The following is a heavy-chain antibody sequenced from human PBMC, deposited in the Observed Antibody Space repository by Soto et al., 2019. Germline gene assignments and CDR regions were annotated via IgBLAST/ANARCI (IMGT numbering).Heavy chain of an antibody. J-gene: IGHJ4*02. CDR3: ARDGGTYLTRYFDS. CDR2: LSYSEST. D-gene: IGHD3-10*01. CDR1: GDSISGYS. Sequence: PSETLSLTCTVSGDSISGYSWSWIRQPPGKGLEWIGYLSYSESTTSTPSLKSRVTISVDTSKNQFSLELSSVTAADTAVYFCARDGGTYLTRYFDSWGQGGLVTVSS. V-gene: IGHV4-59*01.